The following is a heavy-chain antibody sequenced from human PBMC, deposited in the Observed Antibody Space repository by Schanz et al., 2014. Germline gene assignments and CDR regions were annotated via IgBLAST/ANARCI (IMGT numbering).Heavy chain of an antibody. CDR3: ARSAGRDFWSGYYTRFDY. D-gene: IGHD3-3*01. Sequence: QIQLVQSGPEVKKPGASVKVSCKASGYTFTSYGISWVRQAPGQGLEWMGWISAYNGNTKYPQKLQGRVTMTTDTSTSTVYMELRSLRSDDTAVYYCARSAGRDFWSGYYTRFDYWGQGTLVNVSS. CDR1: GYTFTSYG. J-gene: IGHJ4*02. CDR2: ISAYNGNT. V-gene: IGHV1-18*01.